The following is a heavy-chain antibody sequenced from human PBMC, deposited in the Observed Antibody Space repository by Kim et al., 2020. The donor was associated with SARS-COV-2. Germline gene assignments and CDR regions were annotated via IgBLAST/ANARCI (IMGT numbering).Heavy chain of an antibody. Sequence: GGSLRLSCAASGFTFSSYAMSWVRQAPGKGLEWVSAISGSGGSTYYADSVKSRFTISRDNSKNTLYLQMNSLRAEDTAVYYCAKDSSGWYFRYGMDVWGQGTTVTVSS. CDR3: AKDSSGWYFRYGMDV. D-gene: IGHD6-19*01. J-gene: IGHJ6*02. CDR2: ISGSGGST. V-gene: IGHV3-23*01. CDR1: GFTFSSYA.